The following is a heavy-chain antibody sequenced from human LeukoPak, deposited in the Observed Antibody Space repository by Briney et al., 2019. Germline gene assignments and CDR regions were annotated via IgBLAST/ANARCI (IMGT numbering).Heavy chain of an antibody. Sequence: GGSLRLSCTASTITLSNYWMHWVRQAPGKGPVWVSGMKTDGSFTTYADSVRGRFTISRDNAMYTVSLQMNSLRVEDTAMYYCARLGAPYENDEYRWGQGALVTVSS. CDR3: ARLGAPYENDEYR. CDR2: MKTDGSFT. J-gene: IGHJ5*02. D-gene: IGHD1-1*01. V-gene: IGHV3-74*01. CDR1: TITLSNYW.